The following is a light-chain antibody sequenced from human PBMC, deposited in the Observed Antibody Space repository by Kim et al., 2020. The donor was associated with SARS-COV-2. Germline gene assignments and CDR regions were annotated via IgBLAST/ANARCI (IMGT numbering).Light chain of an antibody. Sequence: LPPGERATLSCRASQSVNRNYLAWYQQKAGQAPRLLIYGASSRATGIPDRFSGSGSGTDFTLTISRLEPEDFAVYYCQQYVSSHTFGGGTKVDIK. J-gene: IGKJ4*01. CDR3: QQYVSSHT. CDR2: GAS. V-gene: IGKV3-20*01. CDR1: QSVNRNY.